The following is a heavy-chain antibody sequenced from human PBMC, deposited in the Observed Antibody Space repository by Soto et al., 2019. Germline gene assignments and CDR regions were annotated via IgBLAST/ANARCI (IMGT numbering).Heavy chain of an antibody. CDR3: VRTAREGAVAPHWFDR. J-gene: IGHJ5*02. D-gene: IGHD2-21*02. V-gene: IGHV4-30-4*01. Sequence: SETLSLTCTVAGASIRSTDYYWNWIRQAPGKGLEWIGYVYYTGSTYYNPSLMSRLTISVDTSKNQFSLKLTSVTAAETAVYYCVRTAREGAVAPHWFDRWGQGTQVTVSS. CDR2: VYYTGST. CDR1: GASIRSTDYY.